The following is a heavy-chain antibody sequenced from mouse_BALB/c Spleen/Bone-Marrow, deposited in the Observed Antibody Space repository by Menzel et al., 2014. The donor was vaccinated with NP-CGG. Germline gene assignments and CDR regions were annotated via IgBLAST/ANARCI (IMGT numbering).Heavy chain of an antibody. CDR3: TRYPYYYGSRNYYAMDY. CDR1: GYTFTSYW. CDR2: IYPGNSDT. Sequence: EVQLQQSGTVLARPGASVKMSCKASGYTFTSYWMHWVKQRPGQGLEWIGAIYPGNSDTSYNQKFKGKAKLTAVTSTSTAYMELSSLANEDSAVYYCTRYPYYYGSRNYYAMDYWGQGISVTVSS. J-gene: IGHJ4*01. V-gene: IGHV1-5*01. D-gene: IGHD1-1*01.